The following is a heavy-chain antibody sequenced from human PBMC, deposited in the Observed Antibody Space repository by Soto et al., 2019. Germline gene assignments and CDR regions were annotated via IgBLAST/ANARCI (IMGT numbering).Heavy chain of an antibody. Sequence: QDQLVQSGAEVKKPGSSVKVSCKASGGTFSSYAISWVRQAPGQGLEWMGGIIPIFGTANYAQKFQGRVTITADESTSTAYMELSSLRSEDTAVYYCARPYSSSRNSFDKLYYYYGMDVWGQGTTVTVSS. D-gene: IGHD6-13*01. CDR3: ARPYSSSRNSFDKLYYYYGMDV. CDR2: IIPIFGTA. CDR1: GGTFSSYA. V-gene: IGHV1-69*12. J-gene: IGHJ6*02.